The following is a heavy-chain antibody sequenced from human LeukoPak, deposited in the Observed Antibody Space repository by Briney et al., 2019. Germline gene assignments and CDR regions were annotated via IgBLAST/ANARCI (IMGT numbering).Heavy chain of an antibody. J-gene: IGHJ3*02. CDR3: ARDLSPLQQLENDAFDI. CDR1: GFTFSSYS. V-gene: IGHV3-21*01. Sequence: GGSLRLSCAASGFTFSSYSMNWVRQAPGKGLEWVSSISSSSSYIYYADSVKGRFTISRDNAKNSLYLQMNSLRAEDTAVYYCARDLSPLQQLENDAFDIWGQGTMVTVSS. CDR2: ISSSSSYI. D-gene: IGHD6-13*01.